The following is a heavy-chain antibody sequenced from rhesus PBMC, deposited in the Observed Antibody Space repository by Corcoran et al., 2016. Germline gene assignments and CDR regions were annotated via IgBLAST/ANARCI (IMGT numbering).Heavy chain of an antibody. J-gene: IGHJ4*01. CDR2: INWDEDK. Sequence: QVTLQESGPALVKPTQTLTQTCPFAGFSLSTSGTGVGWIRHPQWKALEWLSSINWDEDKYSSTSLTSRLTISKPTSKNQVVLTMTYMNPVDTATYYCARGGTTVAAQIDYWGQGVLVTVSS. V-gene: IGHV2S1*01. D-gene: IGHD4-29*01. CDR3: ARGGTTVAAQIDY. CDR1: GFSLSTSGTG.